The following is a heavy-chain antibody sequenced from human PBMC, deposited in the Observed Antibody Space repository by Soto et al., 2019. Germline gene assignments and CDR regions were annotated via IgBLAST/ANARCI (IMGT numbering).Heavy chain of an antibody. D-gene: IGHD4-17*01. CDR1: GGSISSYY. Sequence: QVQLQESGPGLVKPSGTLSLTCTVSGGSISSYYWSWIRQPPGKGLEWIGYIYYSGSTNYNPSLKSRVTISVDTSKNQFSLKLSSVTAADTAVYYCARRYGGHFDYWGQGTLVTVSS. CDR3: ARRYGGHFDY. CDR2: IYYSGST. J-gene: IGHJ4*02. V-gene: IGHV4-59*08.